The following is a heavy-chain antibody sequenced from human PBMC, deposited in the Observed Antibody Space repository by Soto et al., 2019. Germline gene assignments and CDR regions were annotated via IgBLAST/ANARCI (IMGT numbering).Heavy chain of an antibody. J-gene: IGHJ6*03. CDR3: ARLEGCYHYMDV. D-gene: IGHD2-8*01. V-gene: IGHV4-59*08. CDR1: GGSISSYY. CDR2: IYYSGST. Sequence: SETLSLTCTVSGGSISSYYWTWIRQPPGKGLEWIGYIYYSGSTNYNPSLKSRVTISVATSKTQFSLKLSSVTAADTAVYYCARLEGCYHYMDVGGKGTTVTVSS.